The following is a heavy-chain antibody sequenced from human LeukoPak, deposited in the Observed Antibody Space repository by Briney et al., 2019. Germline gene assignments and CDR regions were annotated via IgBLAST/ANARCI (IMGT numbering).Heavy chain of an antibody. J-gene: IGHJ4*02. D-gene: IGHD1-1*01. Sequence: GGSLRPSCAASGFTFSSYGMHWVRQAPGKGLEWVAVIWYGGSNKYYADSVKGRFTISRDNSKNTLYLRMNSLRAEDTAVYYCAKGSTTEQPSLDYWGQGTLVTVSS. CDR1: GFTFSSYG. CDR2: IWYGGSNK. CDR3: AKGSTTEQPSLDY. V-gene: IGHV3-30*02.